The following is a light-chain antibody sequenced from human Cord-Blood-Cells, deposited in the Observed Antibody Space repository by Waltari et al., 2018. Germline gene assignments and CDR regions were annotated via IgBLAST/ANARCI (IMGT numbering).Light chain of an antibody. CDR2: GAS. CDR3: QQYVSSPRT. Sequence: EIVLTQSPGTLSLSPGERAPLSCRARQSVSSSYLAWYQQKPGQAPRLLIYGASSRAPGIPDRFSGSGSGTDFTLTISRLEPEDVAVYYCQQYVSSPRTFGQGTKVEIK. V-gene: IGKV3-20*01. CDR1: QSVSSSY. J-gene: IGKJ1*01.